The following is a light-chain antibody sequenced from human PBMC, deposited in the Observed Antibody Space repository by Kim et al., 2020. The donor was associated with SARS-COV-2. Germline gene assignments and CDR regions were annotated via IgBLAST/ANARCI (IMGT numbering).Light chain of an antibody. CDR1: RSVCCTC. J-gene: IGKJ1*01. CDR2: CAS. Sequence: PPAESAPLSSRASRSVCCTCLVLYQQKPGQAPRLLIYCASNRPTGIPDSFSGSGSGTDFTLTISRLDPEDFAVYYCQQYGSSPRTFGQGTKVDIK. V-gene: IGKV3-20*01. CDR3: QQYGSSPRT.